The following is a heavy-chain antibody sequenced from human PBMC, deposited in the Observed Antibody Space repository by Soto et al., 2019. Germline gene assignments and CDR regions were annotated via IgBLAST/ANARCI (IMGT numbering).Heavy chain of an antibody. J-gene: IGHJ1*01. CDR1: GFTFSNAW. V-gene: IGHV3-15*01. D-gene: IGHD1-26*01. CDR3: ATRPTSSNVGPEKYLQP. Sequence: EVQLVESGGGLVKPGGSLRLSCAASGFTFSNAWLTWVRQAPGKGLDWVGRIKGKTAGGTTDYAAAVEGRFTISRDDSKNKLYLQMDSLKAEDTAVYYCATRPTSSNVGPEKYLQPWGQGTLVTVSS. CDR2: IKGKTAGGTT.